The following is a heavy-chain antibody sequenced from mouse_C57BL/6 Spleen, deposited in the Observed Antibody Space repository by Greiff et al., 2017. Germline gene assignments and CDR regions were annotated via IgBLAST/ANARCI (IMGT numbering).Heavy chain of an antibody. CDR3: ARGGIYDGYYYFDY. CDR1: GYTFTTYP. Sequence: QVQLKESGAELVKPGASVKMSCKASGYTFTTYPLEWMKQNHGKSLEWIGNFHPYNDDTKYNEKFKGKATLTVEKSSSTVYLELSRLTSDDSAVYYCARGGIYDGYYYFDYWGQGTTLTVSS. V-gene: IGHV1-47*01. D-gene: IGHD2-3*01. CDR2: FHPYNDDT. J-gene: IGHJ2*01.